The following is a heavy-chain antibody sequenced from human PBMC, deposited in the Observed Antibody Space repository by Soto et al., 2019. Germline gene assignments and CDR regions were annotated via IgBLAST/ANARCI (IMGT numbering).Heavy chain of an antibody. D-gene: IGHD1-1*01. CDR3: ARGDDFAGNDYFDY. Sequence: QLQLQESGPGLVKPSETLSLTCTVSGGSINSGFYYWGWIRQAPGKGLEYIGSQYYSGSTYYNPSHKSRVTIFIETSKNQFSLKLRSVTAADTAVYFCARGDDFAGNDYFDYWGQGILVTVSS. J-gene: IGHJ4*02. CDR2: QYYSGST. CDR1: GGSINSGFYY. V-gene: IGHV4-39*01.